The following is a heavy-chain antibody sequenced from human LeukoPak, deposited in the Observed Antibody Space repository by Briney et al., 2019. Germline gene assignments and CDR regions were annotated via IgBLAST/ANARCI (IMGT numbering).Heavy chain of an antibody. V-gene: IGHV1-18*01. Sequence: ASVKVSCKASGGAFSSYAISWVRQAPGQGLEWMGWISAYNGNTNYAQKLQGRVTMTTDTSTSTAYMELRSLRSDDTAVYYCARDYDFWSGYPDYWGQGTLVTVSS. CDR3: ARDYDFWSGYPDY. CDR1: GGAFSSYA. D-gene: IGHD3-3*01. J-gene: IGHJ4*02. CDR2: ISAYNGNT.